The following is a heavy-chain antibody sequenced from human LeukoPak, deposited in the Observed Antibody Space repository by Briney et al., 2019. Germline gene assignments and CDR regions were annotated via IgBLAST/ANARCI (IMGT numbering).Heavy chain of an antibody. CDR1: GFTFSTYS. J-gene: IGHJ4*02. D-gene: IGHD6-19*01. CDR2: IDTGTSTI. Sequence: GGSLRLSCAASGFTFSTYSMNWVRQAPGKGLEWVSYIDTGTSTIYYADSVKGRFTISKDNAKNSLYLQMNSLRTEDTAVYYCARDSNNLQWLVPFDYWGQGTLVTVSS. CDR3: ARDSNNLQWLVPFDY. V-gene: IGHV3-48*01.